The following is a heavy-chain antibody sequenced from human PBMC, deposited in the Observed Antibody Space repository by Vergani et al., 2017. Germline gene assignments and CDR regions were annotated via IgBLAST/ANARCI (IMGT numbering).Heavy chain of an antibody. Sequence: QVQLVQSGAEVKKPGSSVKVSCRASGGKFSNYAINGVRQAPGQGLEWMGGIIPMFGTANYAQKFQDTITITADESTSTVYMELSSLKSEDTAVYYCARNKYSGYDYRAAFESWGRGTRVTVSS. CDR1: GGKFSNYA. CDR2: IIPMFGTA. V-gene: IGHV1-69*12. CDR3: ARNKYSGYDYRAAFES. D-gene: IGHD5-12*01. J-gene: IGHJ4*02.